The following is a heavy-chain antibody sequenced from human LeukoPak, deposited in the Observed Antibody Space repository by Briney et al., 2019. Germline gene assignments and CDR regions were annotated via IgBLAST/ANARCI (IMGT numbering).Heavy chain of an antibody. D-gene: IGHD3-10*01. CDR2: IYYSGST. V-gene: IGHV4-31*03. J-gene: IGHJ4*02. Sequence: PSQTLSLTCTVSGGSISSGGYYWSWIRQHPGKGLEWIGYIYYSGSTYYNPSLKSRVTISVDTSKNQFSLKLSSVTAADTAVYYCARGFVSYYYGSGSYEGPDYWGQGTLVTVSS. CDR1: GGSISSGGYY. CDR3: ARGFVSYYYGSGSYEGPDY.